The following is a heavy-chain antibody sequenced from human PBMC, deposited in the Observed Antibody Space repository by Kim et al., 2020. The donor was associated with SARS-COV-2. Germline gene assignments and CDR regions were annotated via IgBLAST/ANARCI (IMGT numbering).Heavy chain of an antibody. J-gene: IGHJ5*02. CDR3: ARAFTTSRHNWFDP. CDR2: INSDGSRT. CDR1: DFTFSSYW. V-gene: IGHV3-74*01. Sequence: GGSLRLSCAASDFTFSSYWMHWVRQAPGKGLGWVSVINSDGSRTGYTDAVKGRFTVSRDNAKNTLYLQMNSLRAEDTAVYYCARAFTTSRHNWFDPWGQGTLVTVSS. D-gene: IGHD3-3*01.